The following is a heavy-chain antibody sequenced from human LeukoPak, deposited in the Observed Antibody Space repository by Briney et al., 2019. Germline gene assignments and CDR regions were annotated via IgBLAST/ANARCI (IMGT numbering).Heavy chain of an antibody. Sequence: GGSLRLSCAASGFTFSSYWMSWVRQAPGRGLEWLADIKQDGSEKYYVDSLKGRFTISRDNAKNSLYLQMNSLRAEDTAVYYCARNGGHSGSHFDYWGQGTLVTVS. J-gene: IGHJ4*02. CDR1: GFTFSSYW. CDR2: IKQDGSEK. D-gene: IGHD1-26*01. V-gene: IGHV3-7*01. CDR3: ARNGGHSGSHFDY.